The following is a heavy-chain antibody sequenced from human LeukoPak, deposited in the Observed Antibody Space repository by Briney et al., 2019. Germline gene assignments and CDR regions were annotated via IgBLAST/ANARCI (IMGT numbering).Heavy chain of an antibody. CDR2: ISYDGSNK. V-gene: IGHV3-30*14. D-gene: IGHD3-22*01. CDR3: ARGSDSSGSWIDY. Sequence: GGSLRLSCAASGFTFSSYAMHWVRQAPGKGLEWVAVISYDGSNKYYADSVKGRFTISRDNSKNTLYLQMNSLRAEDTAVYYCARGSDSSGSWIDYWGQGTLVTVSS. CDR1: GFTFSSYA. J-gene: IGHJ4*02.